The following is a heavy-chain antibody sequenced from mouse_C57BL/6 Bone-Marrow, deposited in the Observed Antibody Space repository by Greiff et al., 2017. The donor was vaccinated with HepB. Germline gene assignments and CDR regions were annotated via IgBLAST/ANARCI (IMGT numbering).Heavy chain of an antibody. CDR3: ARAMVKGY. CDR2: IYPRSGNT. CDR1: GYTFTSYG. J-gene: IGHJ2*01. Sequence: VKLMESGAELARPGASVKLSCKASGYTFTSYGISWVKQRTGQGLEWIGEIYPRSGNTYYNEKFKGKATLTADKSSSTAYMELRSLTSEDSAVYFCARAMVKGYWGQGTTLTVSS. D-gene: IGHD2-13*01. V-gene: IGHV1-81*01.